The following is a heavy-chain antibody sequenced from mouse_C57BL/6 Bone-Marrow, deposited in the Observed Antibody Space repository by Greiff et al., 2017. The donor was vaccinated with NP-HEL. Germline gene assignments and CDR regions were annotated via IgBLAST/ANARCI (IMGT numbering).Heavy chain of an antibody. CDR2: IWWDDDK. D-gene: IGHD1-1*01. J-gene: IGHJ1*03. CDR3: ARINYYGSSYGYFDV. CDR1: GFSLSTFGMG. Sequence: QVTLKECGPGILQPSQTLSLTCSFSGFSLSTFGMGVGWIRQPSGKGLEWLAHIWWDDDKYYNPALKSRLTISKDTSKNQVFLKIANVDTADTATYYCARINYYGSSYGYFDVWGTGTTVTASS. V-gene: IGHV8-8*01.